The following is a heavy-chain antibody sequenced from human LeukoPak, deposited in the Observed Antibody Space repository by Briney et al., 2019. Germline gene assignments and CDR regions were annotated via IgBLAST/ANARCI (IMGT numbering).Heavy chain of an antibody. V-gene: IGHV3-33*01. Sequence: GRSQRLSCAASGFAFSSYGMHWVRQAPGKGLEWVAVIWYDGSNKYYADSVKGRFTISRDNSKNTLYLQMNSLRAEDTAVYYCARDYRIAVAGTPLYWGQGTLVTVSS. CDR2: IWYDGSNK. CDR3: ARDYRIAVAGTPLY. CDR1: GFAFSSYG. D-gene: IGHD6-19*01. J-gene: IGHJ4*02.